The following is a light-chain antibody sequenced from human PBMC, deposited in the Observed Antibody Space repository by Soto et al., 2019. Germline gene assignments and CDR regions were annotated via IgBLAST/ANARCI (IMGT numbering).Light chain of an antibody. CDR1: SSDVGGYNY. CDR3: SSYTSSCTLHWV. Sequence: QSVLTQPASVSGSPGQSITISCTGTSSDVGGYNYVSWYQQHPGKAPKLMIYEVSNRPSGVSNRFSGSKSGNTASLTISGLPAEDEADYYCSSYTSSCTLHWVFGGGTKLNVL. J-gene: IGLJ3*02. V-gene: IGLV2-14*01. CDR2: EVS.